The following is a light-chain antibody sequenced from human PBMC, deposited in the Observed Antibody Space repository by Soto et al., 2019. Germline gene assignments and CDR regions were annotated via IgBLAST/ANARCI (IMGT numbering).Light chain of an antibody. CDR2: GAS. J-gene: IGKJ3*01. V-gene: IGKV3-20*01. Sequence: EIVLTQSPGTLSLSPGERATLSCRASQTISSNYLAWYQQKPGQAPRLLIYGASSRATGIPDRFSGSGSGADFTLTINRLEPEDFAIYYCQQYGSSLPFTFGPGTTVDIK. CDR3: QQYGSSLPFT. CDR1: QTISSNY.